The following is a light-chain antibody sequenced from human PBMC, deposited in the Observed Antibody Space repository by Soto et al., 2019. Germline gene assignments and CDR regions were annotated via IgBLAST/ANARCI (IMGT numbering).Light chain of an antibody. CDR3: SSYAGSNNFV. Sequence: QSVLTQPPSASRSPGQSVTISCTGTSSDVGGYNYVSWYQHHPGKAPKLMIYEVSKRPSGVPDRFSGSKSGNTASLTVTGVQAEDEADYYCSSYAGSNNFVFGTGTKVTVL. CDR1: SSDVGGYNY. J-gene: IGLJ1*01. V-gene: IGLV2-8*02. CDR2: EVS.